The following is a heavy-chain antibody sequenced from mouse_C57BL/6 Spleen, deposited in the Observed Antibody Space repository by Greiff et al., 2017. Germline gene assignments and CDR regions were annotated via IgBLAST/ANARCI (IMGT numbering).Heavy chain of an antibody. Sequence: VQLQQSGPELVKPGASVKMSCKASGYTFTDYNMHWVKQSHGKSLEWIGYINPNNGGTSYNQKFKGKATLTVNKSSSTAYMGRRSLTSEDSAVYYCSRALLRKGFDYWGQGTTLTVSS. CDR1: GYTFTDYN. CDR2: INPNNGGT. CDR3: SRALLRKGFDY. D-gene: IGHD1-2*01. J-gene: IGHJ2*01. V-gene: IGHV1-22*01.